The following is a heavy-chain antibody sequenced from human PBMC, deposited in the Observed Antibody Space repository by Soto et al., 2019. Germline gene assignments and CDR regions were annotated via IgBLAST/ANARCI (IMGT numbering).Heavy chain of an antibody. CDR2: ISAYNGNT. Sequence: ASVKVSCKASGGTFTSYGMSWVRQAPGQGLEWMGWISAYNGNTNYAQKLQGRVTMTTDTSTSTAYMELRSLRSDDTAVYYCARVHVMVVAGSTFDYWGHGTLVTVSS. V-gene: IGHV1-18*04. CDR3: ARVHVMVVAGSTFDY. J-gene: IGHJ4*01. CDR1: GGTFTSYG. D-gene: IGHD6-19*01.